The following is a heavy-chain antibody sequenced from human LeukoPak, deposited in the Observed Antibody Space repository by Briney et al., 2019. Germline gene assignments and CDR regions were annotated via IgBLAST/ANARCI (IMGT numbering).Heavy chain of an antibody. J-gene: IGHJ4*02. CDR3: ALERTDTRPPTV. V-gene: IGHV3-23*01. CDR1: GLTFSRHA. CDR2: ISGSGGST. D-gene: IGHD5-18*01. Sequence: PGGSLRLSCEASGLTFSRHAMSWVRQASGKGLEWVSAISGSGGSTYYADSVKGRFTISRDNAKNSLYLQMNSLRAEDTAVYYCALERTDTRPPTVWGQGTLVTVSS.